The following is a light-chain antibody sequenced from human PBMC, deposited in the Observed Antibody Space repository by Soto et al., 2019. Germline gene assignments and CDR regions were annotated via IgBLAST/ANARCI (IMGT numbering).Light chain of an antibody. CDR3: ASYTSRRIPVV. CDR2: EVS. Sequence: QSALTQPASVSGSPGQSITISCTGTNSDIGGFNYVSWYQQHPGEAPKLMIYEVSNRPSGVSTRFSGSKSGNTASLTISGLQTEDEADYYCASYTSRRIPVVFGGGTKLTVL. J-gene: IGLJ2*01. CDR1: NSDIGGFNY. V-gene: IGLV2-14*01.